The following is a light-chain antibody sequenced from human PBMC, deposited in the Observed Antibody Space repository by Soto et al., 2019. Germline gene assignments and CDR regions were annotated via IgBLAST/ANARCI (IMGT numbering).Light chain of an antibody. CDR1: TSDIGGYNY. J-gene: IGLJ3*02. Sequence: QSALTQPASVSGSPGQSITISCTGTTSDIGGYNYVSWYQQYPGKAPKLIIYEVRNRPSGVSNRFSASKSGNTASLTISGLQAEDEAEYYCCLSPGSLTWLFGGGTQLTVL. CDR3: CLSPGSLTWL. V-gene: IGLV2-14*01. CDR2: EVR.